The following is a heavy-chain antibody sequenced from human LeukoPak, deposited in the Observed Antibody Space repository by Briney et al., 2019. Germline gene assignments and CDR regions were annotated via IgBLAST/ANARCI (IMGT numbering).Heavy chain of an antibody. D-gene: IGHD3-3*01. J-gene: IGHJ5*02. V-gene: IGHV3-23*01. CDR1: GFTFSSYA. CDR2: ISGSGGST. Sequence: TGGSLRLSCAASGFTFSSYAMSWVRQVPGKGLEWVSAISGSGGSTYYADSVKGRFTISRDNSKNTLYLQMNSLRAEDTAVYYCAKEGIRFSQLDPWGQGTLVTVSS. CDR3: AKEGIRFSQLDP.